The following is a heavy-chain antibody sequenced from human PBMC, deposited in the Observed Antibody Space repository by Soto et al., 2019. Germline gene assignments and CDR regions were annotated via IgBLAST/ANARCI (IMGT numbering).Heavy chain of an antibody. D-gene: IGHD3-10*01. CDR1: GFTFSSYG. Sequence: QVQLVESGGGVVQPGRSLRLSCAASGFTFSSYGMHWVRQAPGKGLEWVAVIWYDGSNKYYADSVKGRFTISRDNSKNTLYLQMNSLRAEDTAVYYCARENPCGESLYYYYGMDVWGQGTTVTVSS. CDR2: IWYDGSNK. V-gene: IGHV3-33*01. CDR3: ARENPCGESLYYYYGMDV. J-gene: IGHJ6*02.